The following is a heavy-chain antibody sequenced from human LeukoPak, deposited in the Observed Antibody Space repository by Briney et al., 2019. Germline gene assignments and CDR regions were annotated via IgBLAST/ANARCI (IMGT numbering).Heavy chain of an antibody. CDR2: IWYDGSNK. J-gene: IGHJ3*02. Sequence: GGSLRLSCTASGFTFSNFGMNWVRQAPGKGLEGVAVIWYDGSNKYYVDSVKGRFTISRDNSKNTLYLRMNSLRAEDTAVYYCARDPRTELLWFGEDRSGAFDIWGKETMVTASS. D-gene: IGHD3-10*01. V-gene: IGHV3-33*01. CDR3: ARDPRTELLWFGEDRSGAFDI. CDR1: GFTFSNFG.